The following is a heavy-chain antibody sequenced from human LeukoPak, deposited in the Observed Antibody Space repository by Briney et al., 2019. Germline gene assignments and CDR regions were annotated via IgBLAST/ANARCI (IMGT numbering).Heavy chain of an antibody. CDR1: GGSISTNGYY. J-gene: IGHJ4*02. Sequence: PSETLSLTCTVSGGSISTNGYYRGWIRQPPGEGLEWIGIIYYSGSTYYNPSLKSRVTLSVDASRNQFSLKLSSVTAADTAVYYCARLSYCIGGTCFRDYWGQGTLVTVSS. CDR2: IYYSGST. D-gene: IGHD2-15*01. CDR3: ARLSYCIGGTCFRDY. V-gene: IGHV4-39*01.